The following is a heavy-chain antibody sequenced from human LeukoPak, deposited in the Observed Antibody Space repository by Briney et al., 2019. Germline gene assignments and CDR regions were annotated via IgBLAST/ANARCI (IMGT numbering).Heavy chain of an antibody. J-gene: IGHJ4*02. Sequence: GASVKVSCKASGGTFSSYAISWVRQAPGQGLEWMGGIIPIFGTANYAQKFQGRVTITADKSTSTAYMELSSLRSDDTAVYYCARGDSSSWFYYFDYWGQGTLVTVSS. CDR2: IIPIFGTA. V-gene: IGHV1-69*06. CDR1: GGTFSSYA. CDR3: ARGDSSSWFYYFDY. D-gene: IGHD6-13*01.